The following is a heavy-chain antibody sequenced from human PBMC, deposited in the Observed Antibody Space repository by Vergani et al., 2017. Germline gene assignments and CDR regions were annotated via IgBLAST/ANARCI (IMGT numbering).Heavy chain of an antibody. Sequence: QVQLVQSGAEVKKPGSSVKVSCKASGGTFSSYAISWVRQAPGQGLEWMGGIISIFGTANYAQKFQGRVTITADESTSTAYMELSSLRSEDTAVYYCASGGDTGYCSSTSCYSYGMDVWGQGTTVTVSS. J-gene: IGHJ6*02. V-gene: IGHV1-69*12. CDR2: IISIFGTA. CDR3: ASGGDTGYCSSTSCYSYGMDV. CDR1: GGTFSSYA. D-gene: IGHD2-2*02.